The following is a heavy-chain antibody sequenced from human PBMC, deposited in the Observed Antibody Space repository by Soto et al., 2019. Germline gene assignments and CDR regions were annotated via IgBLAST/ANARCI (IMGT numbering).Heavy chain of an antibody. CDR2: ISYDGSNK. CDR3: AKELAAAPYYYYGMDV. Sequence: QVQLVESGGGVVQPGRSLRLSCAASGFTFSSYGMHWVRQAPGKGLEWVAVISYDGSNKYYADSVKGRFTISRDNSKNKLYLQMNSLRAEDTAVYYCAKELAAAPYYYYGMDVWGQGTTVTVSS. V-gene: IGHV3-30*18. D-gene: IGHD6-13*01. J-gene: IGHJ6*02. CDR1: GFTFSSYG.